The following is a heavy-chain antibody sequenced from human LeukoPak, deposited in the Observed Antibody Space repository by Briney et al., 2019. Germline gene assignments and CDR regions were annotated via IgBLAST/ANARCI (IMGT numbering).Heavy chain of an antibody. Sequence: PGGSLRLSCAASGFTFDDYAIHWVRQPPGKGLEWVSGISWNSGSIGYADSVKGRFTISRDNAKNSLYLQMNSLRAEDTALYYCAKGGLTVVIWRYFDYWGQGTLVTVSS. CDR1: GFTFDDYA. CDR3: AKGGLTVVIWRYFDY. CDR2: ISWNSGSI. V-gene: IGHV3-9*01. J-gene: IGHJ4*02. D-gene: IGHD4-23*01.